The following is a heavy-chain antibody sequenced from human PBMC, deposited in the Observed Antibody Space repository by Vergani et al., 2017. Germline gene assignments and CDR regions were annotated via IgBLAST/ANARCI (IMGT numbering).Heavy chain of an antibody. J-gene: IGHJ4*02. D-gene: IGHD2-8*01. Sequence: VQILQSGGGVVQPGGSLRLSCTLSGFTLNTYGIHWVRQAPGKGLEWVSSISGSSSYVFYRDSVEGRLTITRDNAKKSVYLQMNSLRAEDTAMYFCARGLWDCTHIRCSPPSYWGQGTQVTVSS. V-gene: IGHV3-21*01. CDR2: ISGSSSYV. CDR1: GFTLNTYG. CDR3: ARGLWDCTHIRCSPPSY.